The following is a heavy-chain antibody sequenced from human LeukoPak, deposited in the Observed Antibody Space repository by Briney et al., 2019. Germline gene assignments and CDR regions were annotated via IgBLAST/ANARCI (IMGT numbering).Heavy chain of an antibody. J-gene: IGHJ4*02. V-gene: IGHV1-2*02. CDR3: AREYGSGYYYVYLDY. CDR1: GYTFTGYY. CDR2: FNPNSGAT. D-gene: IGHD3-10*01. Sequence: ASVKVSCKASGYTFTGYYIHWVRQSPGQGPEWMGWFNPNSGATDSARKFQGRVTMTGDTSISTAYMELSGLTSDDTAVYYCAREYGSGYYYVYLDYWGQGTLVTVSS.